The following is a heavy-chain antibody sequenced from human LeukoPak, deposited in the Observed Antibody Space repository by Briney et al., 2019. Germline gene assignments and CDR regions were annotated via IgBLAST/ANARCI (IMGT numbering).Heavy chain of an antibody. D-gene: IGHD3-10*01. CDR2: INPYNGNT. J-gene: IGHJ4*02. CDR3: ARFMVRGVIILGY. Sequence: ASVKVSCKASGYTFSDYGITWVRQAPGQGLEWMEWINPYNGNTNYAQTLQGRVTMTTDTSTSTVYMELRSLKSDDTAVYYCARFMVRGVIILGYWGQGTLVTVSS. CDR1: GYTFSDYG. V-gene: IGHV1-18*01.